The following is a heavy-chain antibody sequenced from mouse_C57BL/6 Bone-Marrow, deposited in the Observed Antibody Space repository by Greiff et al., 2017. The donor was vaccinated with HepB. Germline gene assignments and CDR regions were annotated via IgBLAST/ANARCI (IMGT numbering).Heavy chain of an antibody. CDR1: GYTFTSYW. J-gene: IGHJ1*03. V-gene: IGHV1-64*01. CDR2: IHPNSGST. CDR3: AKIYYGSSYGYFDV. D-gene: IGHD1-1*01. Sequence: VQLQQPGAELVKPGASVKLSCKASGYTFTSYWMHWVKQRPGQGLEWIGMIHPNSGSTNYNEKFKSKATLTVDKSSSTAYMQLSSLTSEDSAVYYCAKIYYGSSYGYFDVWGTGTTVTVSS.